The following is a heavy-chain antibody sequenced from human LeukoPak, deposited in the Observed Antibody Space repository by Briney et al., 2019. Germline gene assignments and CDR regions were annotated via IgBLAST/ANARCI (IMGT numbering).Heavy chain of an antibody. V-gene: IGHV4-39*07. D-gene: IGHD2-15*01. CDR2: IYYSGST. J-gene: IGHJ4*02. CDR3: ARVPTKKGYCSGGSCYSGDY. Sequence: PSETLSLTCTVSGGSISSSSYYWGWIRQPPGKGLEWIGSIYYSGSTYYNPSLKSRVTISVDTSKNQFSLKLSSVTAADTAVYYCARVPTKKGYCSGGSCYSGDYWGQGTLVTVSS. CDR1: GGSISSSSYY.